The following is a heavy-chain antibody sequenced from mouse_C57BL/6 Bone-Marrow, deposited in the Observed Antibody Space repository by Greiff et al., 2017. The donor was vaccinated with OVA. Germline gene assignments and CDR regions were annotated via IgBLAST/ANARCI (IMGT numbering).Heavy chain of an antibody. CDR2: ISNGGGST. CDR1: GFTFSDYY. J-gene: IGHJ4*01. CDR3: ARRDY. Sequence: EVKVVESGGGLVQPGGSLKLSCAASGFTFSDYYMYWVRQTPEKRLEWVAYISNGGGSTYYPDTVKGRFTISRDNAKNTLYLQMGRLKSEDTAMYYCARRDYWGQGTSVTVSS. V-gene: IGHV5-12*01.